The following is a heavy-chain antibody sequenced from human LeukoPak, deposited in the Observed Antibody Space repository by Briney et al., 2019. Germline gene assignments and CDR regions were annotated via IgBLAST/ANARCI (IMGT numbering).Heavy chain of an antibody. Sequence: PSETLSLTCTVSGGSMKSYYWSWIRQPPGKGLEWIGNIYYGGTTNYNPSVRSRVTISVDTSKNQFSLKLSSVTDADTAAYYCARKYWDAFGIWGQGTKVTVSS. D-gene: IGHD2/OR15-2a*01. J-gene: IGHJ3*02. V-gene: IGHV4-59*08. CDR1: GGSMKSYY. CDR2: IYYGGTT. CDR3: ARKYWDAFGI.